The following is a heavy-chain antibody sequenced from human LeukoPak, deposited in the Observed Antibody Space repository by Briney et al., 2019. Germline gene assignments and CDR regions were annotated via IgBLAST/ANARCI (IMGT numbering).Heavy chain of an antibody. CDR2: INPNSGGT. CDR1: GYTFSGYY. D-gene: IGHD6-13*01. CDR3: ARDRGPPNIAAAPFGY. Sequence: GASVKVSCKASGYTFSGYYLHWVRQAPGQGLEWMGWINPNSGGTNYAQKFQGRVTMTRVTSISAAYMELSRLRSDDTVVYYCARDRGPPNIAAAPFGYWGQGTLVTVSS. V-gene: IGHV1-2*02. J-gene: IGHJ4*02.